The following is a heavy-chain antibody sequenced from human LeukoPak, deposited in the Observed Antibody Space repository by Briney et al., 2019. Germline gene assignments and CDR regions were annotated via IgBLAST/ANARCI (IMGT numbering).Heavy chain of an antibody. J-gene: IGHJ4*02. CDR2: ISPYSGNT. D-gene: IGHD3-10*01. Sequence: ASVKVSCKASGYTFSSYGLSWVRQAPGRGLEWLGWISPYSGNTNYAQKLQGRVTMTTDTSTSTAYMELRSLRSDDTAVYYCARGYYGSGSYFDYWGQGTLVTVSS. V-gene: IGHV1-18*01. CDR3: ARGYYGSGSYFDY. CDR1: GYTFSSYG.